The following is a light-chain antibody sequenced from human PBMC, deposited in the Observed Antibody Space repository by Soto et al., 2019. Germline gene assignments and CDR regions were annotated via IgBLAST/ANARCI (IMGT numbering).Light chain of an antibody. CDR3: AAWDDSLRDVI. J-gene: IGLJ2*01. V-gene: IGLV1-44*01. Sequence: QSVLTQPPSASGTPGQRVTISCSGSSSNIGRNTVNWYQQLPGTAPKLLIYSTDQRPSGVPDRFSGSKSGPSASLAISGLQSEDEADYYCAAWDDSLRDVIFGGGTKLTVL. CDR2: STD. CDR1: SSNIGRNT.